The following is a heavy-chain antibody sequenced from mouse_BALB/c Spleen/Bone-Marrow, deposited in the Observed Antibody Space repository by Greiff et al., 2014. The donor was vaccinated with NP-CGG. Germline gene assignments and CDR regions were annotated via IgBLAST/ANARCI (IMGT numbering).Heavy chain of an antibody. D-gene: IGHD2-2*01. V-gene: IGHV1-5*01. CDR2: IYPGNSDT. Sequence: VQLQQSGTVLARPGASVKMSCKASGYTFTGYWMHWVKQRPGQGLEWIGAIYPGNSDTSYNQKFKGKAKLTAVTSTSTAYMELSSLTNEDSAVYYCTHGYDYYAMDYWGQGTSVTVSS. J-gene: IGHJ4*01. CDR3: THGYDYYAMDY. CDR1: GYTFTGYW.